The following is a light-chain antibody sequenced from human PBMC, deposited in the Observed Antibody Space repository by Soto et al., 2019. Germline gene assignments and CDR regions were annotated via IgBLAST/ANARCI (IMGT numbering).Light chain of an antibody. CDR2: EVS. V-gene: IGLV2-8*01. Sequence: QPVLTQPPSASGSPGQSVTISCTGTSSDVGGYNYVSWYQQHPGTAPKLLIYEVSKRPSGVPDRFSGSKSGNTASLTVSGLQAEDEADYFCSSYAGSKHLVVGGGTKLTVL. CDR1: SSDVGGYNY. CDR3: SSYAGSKHLV. J-gene: IGLJ2*01.